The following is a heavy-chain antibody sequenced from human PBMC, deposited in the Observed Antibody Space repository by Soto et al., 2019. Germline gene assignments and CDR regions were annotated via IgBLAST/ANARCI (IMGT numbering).Heavy chain of an antibody. CDR1: GGTFSSYA. CDR3: ATSKCSGGSCYPIYYFDY. J-gene: IGHJ4*02. D-gene: IGHD2-15*01. Sequence: QVQLVQSGAEVKKPGSSVKVSCKASGGTFSSYAISWVRQAPGQGLEWMGGIIPIFGTANYAQKFQGRVTITADESTSTAYRELSSLRSEDTAVYYCATSKCSGGSCYPIYYFDYWGQGTLVTVSS. V-gene: IGHV1-69*12. CDR2: IIPIFGTA.